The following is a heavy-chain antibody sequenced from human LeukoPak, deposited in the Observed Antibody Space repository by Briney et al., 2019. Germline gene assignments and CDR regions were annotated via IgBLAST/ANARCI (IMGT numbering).Heavy chain of an antibody. D-gene: IGHD3-10*01. V-gene: IGHV3-74*01. Sequence: GGSLRLSCAASGFTFSSYWMHWVRQAPGKGLVWVSRINSDGSNTNYADSVKGRFTISRDNAKNTLYLQMNSLRAEDTAMYYCARAVYYSNYLGYWGQGTLVTVSS. CDR2: INSDGSNT. CDR1: GFTFSSYW. CDR3: ARAVYYSNYLGY. J-gene: IGHJ4*01.